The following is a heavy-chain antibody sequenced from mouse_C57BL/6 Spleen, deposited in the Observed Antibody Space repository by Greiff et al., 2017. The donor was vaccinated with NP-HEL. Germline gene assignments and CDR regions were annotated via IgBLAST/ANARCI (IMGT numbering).Heavy chain of an antibody. Sequence: EVQLQQSGPELVKPGASVKIPCKASGYTFTDYNMDWVKQSHGKSLEWIGDINPNNGGTIYNQKFKGKATLTVDKSSSTAYMKLRSLTSEDTAVYYWASGPRELRKDYARDYWGQGTSVTVSS. V-gene: IGHV1-18*01. J-gene: IGHJ4*01. D-gene: IGHD6-1*01. CDR2: INPNNGGT. CDR1: GYTFTDYN. CDR3: ASGPRELRKDYARDY.